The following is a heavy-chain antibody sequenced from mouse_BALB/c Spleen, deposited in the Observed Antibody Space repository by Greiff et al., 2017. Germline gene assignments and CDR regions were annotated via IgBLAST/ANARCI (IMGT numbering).Heavy chain of an antibody. Sequence: EVQRVESGGGLVKPGGSLKLSCAASGFTFSDYYMYWVRQTPEKRLEWVATISDGGSYTYYPDSVKGRFTISRDNAKNNLYLQMSSLKSEDTAMYYCARDERLLAAYWGQGTLVTVSA. D-gene: IGHD2-3*01. CDR2: ISDGGSYT. CDR1: GFTFSDYY. V-gene: IGHV5-4*02. CDR3: ARDERLLAAY. J-gene: IGHJ3*01.